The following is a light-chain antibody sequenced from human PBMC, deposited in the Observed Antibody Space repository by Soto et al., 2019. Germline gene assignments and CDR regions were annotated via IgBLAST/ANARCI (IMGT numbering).Light chain of an antibody. V-gene: IGKV1-33*01. Sequence: DIQMTQSPSSLSASVGDRVTITCQASQGISNYLNWYQQKPGKAPKLLIYDASNLETGVPSRFSGSGSGTDFTFTISSLPPEDIATYYCQQYDNLPLTFGPGTKVDIK. J-gene: IGKJ3*01. CDR2: DAS. CDR3: QQYDNLPLT. CDR1: QGISNY.